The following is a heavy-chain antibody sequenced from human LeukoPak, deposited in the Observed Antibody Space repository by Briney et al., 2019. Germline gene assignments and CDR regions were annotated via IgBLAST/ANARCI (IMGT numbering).Heavy chain of an antibody. CDR3: ARQQLEPHYYYYYMDV. V-gene: IGHV3-48*01. Sequence: GGSLRLSCAASGFTFSSYSMNWVRQAPGKGLEWVSYISSSSSTIYYADSVKGRFTISRDNAKNSLYLQMNSLRAEDTAVYYCARQQLEPHYYYYYMDVWGKGTTVTVSS. D-gene: IGHD6-13*01. J-gene: IGHJ6*03. CDR2: ISSSSSTI. CDR1: GFTFSSYS.